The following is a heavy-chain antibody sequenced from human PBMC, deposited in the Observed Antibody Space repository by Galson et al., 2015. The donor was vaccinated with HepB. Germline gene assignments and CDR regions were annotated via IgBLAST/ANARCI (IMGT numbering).Heavy chain of an antibody. CDR3: AKGDEYSSPNWFDP. D-gene: IGHD6-6*01. CDR1: GFTFSSYG. J-gene: IGHJ5*02. Sequence: SLRLSCAASGFTFSSYGMHWVRQAPGKGLEWVAVISYDGSNKYYADSVKGRFTISRDNSKNTLYLQMNSLRAEDTAVYYCAKGDEYSSPNWFDPWGQGTLVTVSS. CDR2: ISYDGSNK. V-gene: IGHV3-30*18.